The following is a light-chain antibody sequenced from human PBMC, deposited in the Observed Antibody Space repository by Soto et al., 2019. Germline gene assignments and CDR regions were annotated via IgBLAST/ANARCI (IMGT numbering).Light chain of an antibody. CDR3: QTWGTGIWV. Sequence: QLVLTQSPSASASLGASVKLTRTLSSGHSSYAIAWHQQQPEKGPRYLMKLNSDGSHSKGDGIPDRFSGSSSGAERYLTISSFQSEDEADYYCQTWGTGIWVFGGGTKLTVL. J-gene: IGLJ3*02. V-gene: IGLV4-69*01. CDR2: LNSDGSH. CDR1: SGHSSYA.